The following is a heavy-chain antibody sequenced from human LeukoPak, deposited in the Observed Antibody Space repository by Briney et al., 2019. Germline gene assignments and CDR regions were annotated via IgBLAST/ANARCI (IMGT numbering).Heavy chain of an antibody. CDR3: ARDRALYGDQYYYYYYMDV. Sequence: PAASVKVSCKASGGTFSSYAISWVRQAPGQGLEWMGRIIPIFGTANYAQKFQGRVTITADKSTSTAYMELSSLRSEDTAVYHCARDRALYGDQYYYYYYMDVWGKGTTVTVSS. D-gene: IGHD4-17*01. V-gene: IGHV1-69*06. CDR2: IIPIFGTA. CDR1: GGTFSSYA. J-gene: IGHJ6*03.